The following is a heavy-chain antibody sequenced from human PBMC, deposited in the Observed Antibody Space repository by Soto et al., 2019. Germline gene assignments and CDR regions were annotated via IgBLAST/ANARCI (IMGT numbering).Heavy chain of an antibody. J-gene: IGHJ6*02. CDR3: AKGWYSSTWSGGMDA. V-gene: IGHV3-30*18. CDR1: RFTFSSYG. CDR2: ISYDGENK. D-gene: IGHD6-13*01. Sequence: PGGSLRLSCAASRFTFSSYGMHWVRQAPGKGLEWVAVISYDGENKYYADSVKGRFTISRDNSKNTLYLEINSLRVEDTATYHCAKGWYSSTWSGGMDAWGQGTTVTVSS.